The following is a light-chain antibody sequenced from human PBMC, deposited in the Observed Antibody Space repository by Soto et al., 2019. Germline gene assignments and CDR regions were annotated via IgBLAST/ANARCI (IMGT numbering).Light chain of an antibody. Sequence: QSVLTQPPSVSAAPGQKVTISCIGSSSNIGNNYVSWFQHLPGTTPKLLIFCNHERPSGIPDRFSGSKSGTSATLGITGLQPGDEADYYCGTWDSSLSAGVFGGGTKLTVL. J-gene: IGLJ2*01. CDR3: GTWDSSLSAGV. CDR2: CNH. V-gene: IGLV1-51*01. CDR1: SSNIGNNY.